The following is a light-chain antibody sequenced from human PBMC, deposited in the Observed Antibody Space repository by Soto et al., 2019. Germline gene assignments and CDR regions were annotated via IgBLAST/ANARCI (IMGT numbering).Light chain of an antibody. Sequence: DIVLTQSPLSLPVTPGEPASISCRSSQSLLHSNGYNYMSWYLQKPGQSPQLLIDLGSNRASGGPDRFSGSESGTDFTLKISRVEAEDVGTYYCMQALQTPPYTFGQGSKLEIK. CDR2: LGS. J-gene: IGKJ2*01. V-gene: IGKV2-28*01. CDR1: QSLLHSNGYNY. CDR3: MQALQTPPYT.